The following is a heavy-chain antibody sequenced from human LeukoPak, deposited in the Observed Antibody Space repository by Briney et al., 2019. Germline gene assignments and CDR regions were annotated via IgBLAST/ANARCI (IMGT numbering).Heavy chain of an antibody. CDR3: AKETTTVTDWFDP. CDR1: GFTFSSYA. CDR2: ISYDGSNK. J-gene: IGHJ5*02. Sequence: AGGSLRLSCAASGFTFSSYAMSWVRQAPGKGLEWVAVISYDGSNKYYADSVKGRFTISRDNSKNTLYLQMNSLRAEDTAVYYCAKETTTVTDWFDPWGQGTLVTVSS. D-gene: IGHD4-17*01. V-gene: IGHV3-30*18.